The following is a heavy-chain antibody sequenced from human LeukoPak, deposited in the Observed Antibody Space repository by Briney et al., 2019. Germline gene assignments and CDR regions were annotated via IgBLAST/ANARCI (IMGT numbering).Heavy chain of an antibody. CDR1: GYTFTSYG. J-gene: IGHJ5*02. CDR3: ARARQQLRRVTYLFLP. V-gene: IGHV1-2*02. Sequence: ASVKLSCKASGYTFTSYGISSVRQSPGHRLECRGWINPNSGVTNYAQTCPGRVTMTRDTSITTTNTHLSRLRSDATAVQYIARARQQLRRVTYLFLPWGQGTLVTVSS. CDR2: INPNSGVT. D-gene: IGHD3-10*01.